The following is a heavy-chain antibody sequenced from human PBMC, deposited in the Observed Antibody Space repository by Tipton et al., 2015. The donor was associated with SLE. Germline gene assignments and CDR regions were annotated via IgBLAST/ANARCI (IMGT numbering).Heavy chain of an antibody. CDR2: ISSSSTYI. CDR3: ARDRGGYYYDSSGSIGFDY. CDR1: GFTFSSYS. J-gene: IGHJ4*02. D-gene: IGHD3-22*01. V-gene: IGHV3-21*03. Sequence: SLRLSCAASGFTFSSYSMNWVRQAPGKGLEWVLSISSSSTYIYYADSVKGRFTISRDNAKNSLYLQMNSLRAEDTAVYYCARDRGGYYYDSSGSIGFDYWGQGTLVTVSS.